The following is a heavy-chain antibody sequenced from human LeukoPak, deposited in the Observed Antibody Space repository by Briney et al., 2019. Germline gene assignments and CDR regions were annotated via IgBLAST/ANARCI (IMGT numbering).Heavy chain of an antibody. J-gene: IGHJ4*02. D-gene: IGHD3-22*01. Sequence: GGSLRLSCAASGFTFSGCWMTWVRQAPGKGLEWVANIKEDGSKKNYVDSVKGRFTIFRDSAKNSLYLQMNSLRAEDTAVYYCATPLDYYDSSGYHQGGDWGQGTLVTVSS. CDR3: ATPLDYYDSSGYHQGGD. CDR1: GFTFSGCW. CDR2: IKEDGSKK. V-gene: IGHV3-7*03.